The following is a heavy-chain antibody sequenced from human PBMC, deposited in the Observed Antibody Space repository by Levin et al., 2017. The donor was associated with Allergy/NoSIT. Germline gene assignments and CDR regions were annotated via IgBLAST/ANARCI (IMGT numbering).Heavy chain of an antibody. D-gene: IGHD3-10*01. Sequence: MPSETLSLTCAVYGGSFSGYYWSWIRQPPGKGLEWIGEINHSGSTNYNPSLKSRVTISVDTSKNQFSLKLSSVTAADTAVYYCARGRGITMVRGVIPRGGMDVWGKGTTVTVSS. V-gene: IGHV4-34*01. CDR1: GGSFSGYY. J-gene: IGHJ6*03. CDR2: INHSGST. CDR3: ARGRGITMVRGVIPRGGMDV.